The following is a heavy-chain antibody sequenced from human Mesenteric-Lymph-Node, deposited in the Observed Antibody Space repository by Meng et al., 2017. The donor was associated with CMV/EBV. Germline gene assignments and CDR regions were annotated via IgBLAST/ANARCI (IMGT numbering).Heavy chain of an antibody. J-gene: IGHJ6*02. CDR2: IYPGDSDT. Sequence: GESLKISCKGSGYSFTSYWIGWVRQMPGKGLEWMGIIYPGDSDTRYSPSFQGQVTISADKSISTAYLQWSSLKASDTAMYYCARGSSYYDFWSGYYTDYYYGMDVWGQGTTVTVSS. CDR3: ARGSSYYDFWSGYYTDYYYGMDV. CDR1: GYSFTSYW. D-gene: IGHD3-3*01. V-gene: IGHV5-51*01.